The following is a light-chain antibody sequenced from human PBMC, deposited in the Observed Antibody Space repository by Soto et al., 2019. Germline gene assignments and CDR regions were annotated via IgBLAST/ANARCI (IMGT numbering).Light chain of an antibody. CDR3: QQYGSSLWT. CDR1: QSVSSSY. V-gene: IGKV3-20*01. Sequence: DNVLTQSPGTLSLSAGERATLSCRASQSVSSSYLAWYQQKPGQAPRLLIYGASSRATGIPDRFSGSGSGTDFTLTISRLEPEDFAVYYCQQYGSSLWTFGQGTKVDIK. CDR2: GAS. J-gene: IGKJ1*01.